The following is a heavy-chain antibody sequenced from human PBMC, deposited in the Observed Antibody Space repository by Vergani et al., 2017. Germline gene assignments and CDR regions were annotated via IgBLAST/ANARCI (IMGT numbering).Heavy chain of an antibody. CDR3: ARQNPLAAAANYYYYYMDV. V-gene: IGHV4-59*01. CDR2: IYYSGST. D-gene: IGHD6-13*01. J-gene: IGHJ6*03. CDR1: GGSISSYY. Sequence: QVQLQESGPGLVKPSETLSLTCTVSGGSISSYYWSWIRQPPGKGLEWIGYIYYSGSTNYNPSLKSRVTISVDTSKNQFSLKLSSVTAADTAVYYCARQNPLAAAANYYYYYMDVWGKXP.